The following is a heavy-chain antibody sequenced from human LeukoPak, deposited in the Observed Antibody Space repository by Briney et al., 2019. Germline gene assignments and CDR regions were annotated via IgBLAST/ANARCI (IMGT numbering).Heavy chain of an antibody. Sequence: SQTLSLTCAISGDSFSSNSAAWNWIRQSPSRGLEWLGRTYYRSKWYNDYAVSVKSRITINPDTSKNQFSLQLNSVTPEDTAVYYCARAPYYYDSSGYYACFDYWGQGTLVTVSS. CDR1: GDSFSSNSAA. J-gene: IGHJ4*02. CDR3: ARAPYYYDSSGYYACFDY. V-gene: IGHV6-1*01. D-gene: IGHD3-22*01. CDR2: TYYRSKWYN.